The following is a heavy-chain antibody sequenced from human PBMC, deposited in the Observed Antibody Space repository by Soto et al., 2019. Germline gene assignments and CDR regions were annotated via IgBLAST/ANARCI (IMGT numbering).Heavy chain of an antibody. CDR2: VYDTGST. V-gene: IGHV4-59*08. D-gene: IGHD3-10*01. J-gene: IGHJ6*02. Sequence: QVQLQQSGPGLVKPSETLSPTCTVSSGPSRSHNWGWIRQSPGRGLEWIGYVYDTGSTSYNPSLESRVTISADTSTNHISLTLSSVTAADTAVYYCVRQGIGALHGLVDVWGQGTTVSVSS. CDR1: SGPSRSHN. CDR3: VRQGIGALHGLVDV.